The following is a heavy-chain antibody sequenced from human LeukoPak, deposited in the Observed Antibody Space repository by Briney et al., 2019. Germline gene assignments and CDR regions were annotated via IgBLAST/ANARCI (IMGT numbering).Heavy chain of an antibody. V-gene: IGHV3-23*01. J-gene: IGHJ6*03. Sequence: GGSLRLSCAASGFTFSSYAMSWVRQAPGKGLEWVSAISGSGGSTYYADSVKGRFTISRDNAKNSLYLQMNSLRAEDTAVYFCARLMAVRGGHYYYFMGVWGKGTTVTVSS. CDR3: ARLMAVRGGHYYYFMGV. D-gene: IGHD3-10*01. CDR1: GFTFSSYA. CDR2: ISGSGGST.